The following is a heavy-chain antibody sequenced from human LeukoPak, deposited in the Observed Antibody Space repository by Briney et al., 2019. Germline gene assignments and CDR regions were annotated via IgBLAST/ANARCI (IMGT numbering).Heavy chain of an antibody. CDR2: IYYSGST. J-gene: IGHJ4*02. Sequence: PSETLSLTCTVSGGSISSSSYYWGWIRQPPGKGLEWIGSIYYSGSTNYNPSLKSRVTMSVDTSKNQFSLKLSSVTAADTAVYYCARGYGDYPVWGQGTLVTVSS. D-gene: IGHD4-17*01. CDR3: ARGYGDYPV. CDR1: GGSISSSSYY. V-gene: IGHV4-39*07.